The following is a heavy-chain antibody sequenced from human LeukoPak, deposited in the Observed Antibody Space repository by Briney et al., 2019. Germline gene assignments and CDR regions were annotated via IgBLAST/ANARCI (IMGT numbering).Heavy chain of an antibody. V-gene: IGHV3-21*01. CDR2: ISTSSSYI. CDR1: GFTFSSYN. CDR3: ARDEEAVAGRQTTFNY. D-gene: IGHD6-19*01. J-gene: IGHJ4*02. Sequence: GESLRLSCAAPGFTFSSYNMNWVRQAPGKGLEWVSSISTSSSYIYYADSVKGRFTISRDNAKNSLYLQMNSLRAEDTAVYYCARDEEAVAGRQTTFNYWGQGTLVTVSS.